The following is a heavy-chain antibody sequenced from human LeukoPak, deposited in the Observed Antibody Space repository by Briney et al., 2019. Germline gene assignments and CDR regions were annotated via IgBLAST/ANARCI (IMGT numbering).Heavy chain of an antibody. J-gene: IGHJ4*02. Sequence: PSETLPLTCNVSGGSMTSYYWSWIWQPPGEGLEWIGYIYYSGSTKYNPSLKSRVTISVDTSKNQFSLRLSSMTAADAAVYYCARGPPFDSWGQGTLVTVSS. CDR3: ARGPPFDS. V-gene: IGHV4-59*01. CDR1: GGSMTSYY. CDR2: IYYSGST.